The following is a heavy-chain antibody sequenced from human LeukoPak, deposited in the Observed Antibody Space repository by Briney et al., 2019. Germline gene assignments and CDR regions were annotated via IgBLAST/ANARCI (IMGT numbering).Heavy chain of an antibody. Sequence: SETLSLTCTVSGASISSGGYYWSWIRQHPGKGLEWIGYISYSGSPYYNPSLKSRVTMSVDKSKNQFSLNLSSVTAADTAVYYCARGIADPYSFDSWGQGTLVTVSS. V-gene: IGHV4-31*03. D-gene: IGHD6-13*01. CDR2: ISYSGSP. CDR3: ARGIADPYSFDS. CDR1: GASISSGGYY. J-gene: IGHJ4*02.